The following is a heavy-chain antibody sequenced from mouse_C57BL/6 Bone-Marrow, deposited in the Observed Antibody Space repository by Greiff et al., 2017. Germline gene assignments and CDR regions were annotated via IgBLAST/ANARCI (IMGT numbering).Heavy chain of an antibody. V-gene: IGHV1-20*01. CDR2: INPYNGDT. CDR3: ARRDMYYGNGGFAD. D-gene: IGHD2-1*01. Sequence: VQLQQSGPELVKPGDSVKISCKASGYSFTGYFMNWVMQSHGKSLEWIGRINPYNGDTFYNQKFKGKATLTVDKSSSPAHMELRILTSEDAAVYYCARRDMYYGNGGFADWGQGTLVTVSA. CDR1: GYSFTGYF. J-gene: IGHJ3*01.